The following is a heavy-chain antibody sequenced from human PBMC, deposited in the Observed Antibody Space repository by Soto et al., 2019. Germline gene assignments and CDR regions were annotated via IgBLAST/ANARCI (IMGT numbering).Heavy chain of an antibody. CDR1: GDTFNTYS. CDR3: ARGSEEWSNLGYFNY. Sequence: QVQLVQSGAEVKKPGSSVKVSCKASGDTFNTYSIIWVRQAPGRGLEWMGGIIPIIPTANYAQKFQDRVTITEDEPTSTAYMELSSLRSEDTAVYYCARGSEEWSNLGYFNYWGQGTLVTVSS. V-gene: IGHV1-69*01. D-gene: IGHD3-3*01. J-gene: IGHJ4*02. CDR2: IIPIIPTA.